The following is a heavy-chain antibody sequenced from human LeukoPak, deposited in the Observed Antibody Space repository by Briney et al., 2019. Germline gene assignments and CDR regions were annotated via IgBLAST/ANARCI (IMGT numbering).Heavy chain of an antibody. CDR1: GFTFSSYA. CDR3: AKFMGYCSGGSCYSMDE. J-gene: IGHJ4*02. D-gene: IGHD2-15*01. V-gene: IGHV3-23*01. Sequence: GGSLRLSCAGSGFTFSSYAMSWVRQAPGKGLEFVSAMTGSGGSRYYADSVKGRFTISRDNSKNTLYLQMNSLRAEDTAVYYCAKFMGYCSGGSCYSMDEWGQGTLVTVSS. CDR2: MTGSGGSR.